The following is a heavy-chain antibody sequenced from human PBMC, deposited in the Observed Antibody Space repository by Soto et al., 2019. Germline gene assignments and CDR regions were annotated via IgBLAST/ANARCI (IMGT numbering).Heavy chain of an antibody. D-gene: IGHD3-3*01. J-gene: IGHJ6*02. V-gene: IGHV1-18*01. CDR3: ARDPTIFGVVQNYGMDV. CDR1: GGTFSSYG. Sequence: GASVKVSCKASGGTFSSYGICWVRQAPGQGLEWMGWISAYNGNTNYAQKLQGRVTMTTDTSTSTAYMELRSLRSDDTAIYYCARDPTIFGVVQNYGMDVWGQGTTVTVSS. CDR2: ISAYNGNT.